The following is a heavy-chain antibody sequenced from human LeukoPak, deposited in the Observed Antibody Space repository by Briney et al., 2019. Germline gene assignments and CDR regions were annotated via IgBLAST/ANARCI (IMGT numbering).Heavy chain of an antibody. CDR2: IKQDASER. CDR1: GFTFSSDW. CDR3: ATPTAGTWHFDY. V-gene: IGHV3-7*01. D-gene: IGHD1-1*01. Sequence: GGSLRLTCAASGFTFSSDWMTWLRQAPGKGLEWVANIKQDASERYYVDSVKGRFTISRDNAKNSLYLQMNSLRAEDTAVYYCATPTAGTWHFDYWGQGTLVTVSS. J-gene: IGHJ4*02.